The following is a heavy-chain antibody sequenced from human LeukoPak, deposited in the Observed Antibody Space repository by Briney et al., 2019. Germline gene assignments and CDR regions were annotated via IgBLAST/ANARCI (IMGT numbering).Heavy chain of an antibody. J-gene: IGHJ5*02. V-gene: IGHV1-24*01. D-gene: IGHD2-15*01. CDR1: GYTLTELS. CDR2: FDPEDGEI. Sequence: ASVKLSCKVSGYTLTELSMHWVRQAPGKGLGWMGGFDPEDGEIIYAQQFPGRVTMTEDTSTDTAYMELSSLRSEDTAVYYCATDRYCSGGSCYSGVDWFDPWGQGTLVTVSS. CDR3: ATDRYCSGGSCYSGVDWFDP.